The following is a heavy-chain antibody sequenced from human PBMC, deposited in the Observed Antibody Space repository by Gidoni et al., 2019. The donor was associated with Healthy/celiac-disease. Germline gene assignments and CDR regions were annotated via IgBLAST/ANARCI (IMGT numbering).Heavy chain of an antibody. D-gene: IGHD6-19*01. CDR3: ARDRPTIGIAVAGFDY. J-gene: IGHJ4*02. CDR2: IYYGGST. V-gene: IGHV4-59*01. Sequence: QVQLQESVPGLVKPSETLSLTCTVSGGSISSYYWSWIRHPPGKGLELIGYIYYGGSTNYNPSLKSRVTISVDTSKNQFSLKLSSVTAADTAVYYCARDRPTIGIAVAGFDYWGQGTLVTVSS. CDR1: GGSISSYY.